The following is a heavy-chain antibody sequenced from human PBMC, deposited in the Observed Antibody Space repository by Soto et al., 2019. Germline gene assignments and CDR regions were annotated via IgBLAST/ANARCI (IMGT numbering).Heavy chain of an antibody. CDR1: GYTFTSYW. V-gene: IGHV5-51*01. D-gene: IGHD6-13*01. CDR2: IFPGDSDT. Sequence: GESLKISCEGSGYTFTSYWIAWVRQMPGKGLEWMGIIFPGDSDTRYNPSFQGQVTISADKSIRTAYLQWSSLKASDTALYYCARRAYSTEDLDHWGQGTLVTVSS. CDR3: ARRAYSTEDLDH. J-gene: IGHJ4*02.